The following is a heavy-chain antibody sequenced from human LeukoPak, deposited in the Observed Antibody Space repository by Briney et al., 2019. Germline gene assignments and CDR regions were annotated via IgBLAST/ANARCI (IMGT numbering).Heavy chain of an antibody. CDR2: IYQSGDT. CDR1: GYSISSGYY. D-gene: IGHD3-10*01. J-gene: IGHJ4*02. CDR3: ARGIYYFDY. V-gene: IGHV4-38-2*01. Sequence: SETLSLTCVVSGYSISSGYYWGWIRQPPGKGLEWIGSIYQSGDTYYTPSLKSRVTLSVDTPKNQFSLKLSSVTAEDTAVYYCARGIYYFDYWGQGTLVTVSS.